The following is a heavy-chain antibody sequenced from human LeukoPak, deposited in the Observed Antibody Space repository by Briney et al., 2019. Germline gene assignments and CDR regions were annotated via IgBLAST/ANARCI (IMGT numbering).Heavy chain of an antibody. CDR2: ISGSSTYI. D-gene: IGHD6-19*01. V-gene: IGHV3-21*01. CDR1: GFTFSSYS. Sequence: PGGSLRLSCAASGFTFSSYSMNWVRQTPRKGLDWVSSISGSSTYIYYADSVKGRFTISRDNAKNSLYLQMNSLRAEDTAVYYCARALEPSIAVIDYWGQGTLVTVSS. J-gene: IGHJ4*02. CDR3: ARALEPSIAVIDY.